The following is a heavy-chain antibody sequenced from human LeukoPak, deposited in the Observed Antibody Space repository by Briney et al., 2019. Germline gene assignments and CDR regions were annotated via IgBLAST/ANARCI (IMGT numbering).Heavy chain of an antibody. D-gene: IGHD3-22*01. CDR1: GFTFSSYA. CDR2: ISGSGGST. J-gene: IGHJ4*02. V-gene: IGHV3-23*01. CDR3: AKGRPHYYDSSGYYYFDY. Sequence: GGSLRLSCAASGFTFSSYAMSWVRQAPGKGLEWVSAISGSGGSTYYADSVKGRFTISRDNSKNTLYLQMNSLRAEDTAVYYCAKGRPHYYDSSGYYYFDYWGQGTLVAVSS.